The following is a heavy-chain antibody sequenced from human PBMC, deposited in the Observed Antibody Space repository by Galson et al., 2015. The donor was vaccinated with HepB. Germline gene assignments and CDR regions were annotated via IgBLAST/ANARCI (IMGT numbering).Heavy chain of an antibody. CDR1: GFTFSEYY. V-gene: IGHV3-11*01. J-gene: IGHJ6*03. Sequence: SLRLSCAAPGFTFSEYYMSWIRQAPGKGLEWVSYISGSGSTINYADAVKGRFTISRDNAKKSLYLQMNSLRAEDTAVYYCARDGRDGYNSGYYYYYFMDVWGKGTTVTVSS. CDR3: ARDGRDGYNSGYYYYYFMDV. CDR2: ISGSGSTI. D-gene: IGHD5-24*01.